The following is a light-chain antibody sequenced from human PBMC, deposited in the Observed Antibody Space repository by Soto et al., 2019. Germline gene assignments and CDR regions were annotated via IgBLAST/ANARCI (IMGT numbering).Light chain of an antibody. CDR1: SSNIGAGYD. CDR3: QSFDSSLRGSTI. Sequence: QLVLTQPPSVSGAPGQRVTISCTGSSSNIGAGYDVHWYQQLPGTAPKLLIYGNSNRPSGVPDRFSGSKSGTSASLAITGLQAEDEADYYCQSFDSSLRGSTIFGGETKVTVL. J-gene: IGLJ2*01. V-gene: IGLV1-40*01. CDR2: GNS.